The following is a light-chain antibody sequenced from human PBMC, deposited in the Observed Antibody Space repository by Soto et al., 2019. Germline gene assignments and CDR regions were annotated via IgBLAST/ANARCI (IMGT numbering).Light chain of an antibody. CDR1: SSDVGGYNY. CDR2: DVS. V-gene: IGLV2-11*01. CDR3: CSDVAKLRVV. Sequence: QSALTQPRSVSGSPGQSVTISCIGTSSDVGGYNYVSWYQQKPGKAPNLIIYDVSERPSGVPDRFSGSKSGNTASLTISGLQAEDEADYYCCSDVAKLRVVLGGGTELTVL. J-gene: IGLJ2*01.